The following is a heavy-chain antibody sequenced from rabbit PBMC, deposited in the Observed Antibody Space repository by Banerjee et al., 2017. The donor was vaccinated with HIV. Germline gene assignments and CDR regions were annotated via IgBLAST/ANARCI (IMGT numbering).Heavy chain of an antibody. V-gene: IGHV1S7*01. CDR1: GFDFSSYG. D-gene: IGHD6-1*01. CDR2: IDPVFGST. J-gene: IGHJ4*01. CDR3: ARDYTYGYIIYALDL. Sequence: QQLEESGGGLVQPGGSLKLSCKASGFDFSSYGVSWVRQAPGKGLEWIGYIDPVFGSTYYASWVNGRFTISSHNAQNTLYLQLNSLTAADTATYFCARDYTYGYIIYALDLWGPGTLVTVS.